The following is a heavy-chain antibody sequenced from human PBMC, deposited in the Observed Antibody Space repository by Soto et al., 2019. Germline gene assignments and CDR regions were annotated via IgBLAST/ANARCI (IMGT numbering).Heavy chain of an antibody. Sequence: PXGSLRLSCASSVCTLRNYAMTCVRHAPGKWLEWVSIISANDVGTYYADSVKTRFTISTDQSRNTLYLQMDSLGADDTAIYYFANAKNDYYWDPRPPFEYCGQGIVVTVSS. D-gene: IGHD3-22*01. CDR3: ANAKNDYYWDPRPPFEY. CDR2: ISANDVGT. V-gene: IGHV3-23*01. J-gene: IGHJ4*02. CDR1: VCTLRNYA.